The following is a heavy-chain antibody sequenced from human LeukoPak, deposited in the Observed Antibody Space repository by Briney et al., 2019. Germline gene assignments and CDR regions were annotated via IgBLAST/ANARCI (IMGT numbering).Heavy chain of an antibody. CDR3: ARDRYYYDSSGQIDY. CDR2: INPNSGDT. Sequence: ASVKVACNASRYTFTGHYMHWVRQAPGQGLEWLRRINPNSGDTNYAQKGQGRVTKTRDTSSSTAYMELSRRRSDDTAVYYCARDRYYYDSSGQIDYWGQGTLVTVSS. J-gene: IGHJ4*02. V-gene: IGHV1-2*06. D-gene: IGHD3-22*01. CDR1: RYTFTGHY.